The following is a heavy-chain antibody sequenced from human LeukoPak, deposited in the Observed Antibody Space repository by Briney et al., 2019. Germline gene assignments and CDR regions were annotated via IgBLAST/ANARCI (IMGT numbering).Heavy chain of an antibody. D-gene: IGHD2-15*01. CDR2: MNPNSGNT. CDR1: GYTFTSYD. J-gene: IGHJ1*01. Sequence: ASVKVSCKASGYTFTSYDINWVRQATGQGLEWMGWMNPNSGNTGYAQKFQGRVTMTRNTSISTAYMELSSLRSEDTAVYYCASCSGGSCYLNEYFQHWGQGTLVTVSS. V-gene: IGHV1-8*01. CDR3: ASCSGGSCYLNEYFQH.